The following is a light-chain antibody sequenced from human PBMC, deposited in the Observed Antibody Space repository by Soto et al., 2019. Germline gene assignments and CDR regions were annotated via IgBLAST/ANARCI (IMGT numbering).Light chain of an antibody. CDR1: SSDVGGYNY. CDR3: SSYAGSNNFVV. CDR2: EVS. V-gene: IGLV2-8*01. Sequence: QSVLTQPPSASGSPGQSVTISCTGTSSDVGGYNYVSWYQQHPGKAPKLMIYEVSKRPSGVPDRFSGSKFGNTASLTVSGLQAEDEADYYCSSYAGSNNFVVFGGGTKLTVL. J-gene: IGLJ2*01.